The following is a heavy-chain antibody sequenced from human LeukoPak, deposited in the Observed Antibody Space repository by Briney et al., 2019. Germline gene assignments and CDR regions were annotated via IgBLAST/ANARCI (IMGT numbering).Heavy chain of an antibody. J-gene: IGHJ4*02. D-gene: IGHD5-12*01. CDR1: GGTFSSYA. CDR3: ARERSGGYDLVFDY. CDR2: IIPIFGTA. V-gene: IGHV1-69*06. Sequence: ASVKVSCKASGGTFSSYAISWVRQAPGQGLEWMGGIIPIFGTANYAQKFQGRVTITADKSTSTAYMELSSLRSEDTAVYYCARERSGGYDLVFDYWGQGTLVTVSS.